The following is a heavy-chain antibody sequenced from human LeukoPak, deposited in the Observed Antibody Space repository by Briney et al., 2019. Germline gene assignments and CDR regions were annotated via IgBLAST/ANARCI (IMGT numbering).Heavy chain of an antibody. CDR1: GFTFSSYA. CDR2: ISGSGGST. Sequence: GGSLRLSCAASGFTFSSYAMSWVRQAPGKGLEWVSAISGSGGSTYYADSVKGRFTISRDNSKNTLYLQMNSLRAEDTAVYYCARDHGYGPAAMILDYWGQGTLVTVSS. CDR3: ARDHGYGPAAMILDY. D-gene: IGHD2-2*01. V-gene: IGHV3-23*01. J-gene: IGHJ4*02.